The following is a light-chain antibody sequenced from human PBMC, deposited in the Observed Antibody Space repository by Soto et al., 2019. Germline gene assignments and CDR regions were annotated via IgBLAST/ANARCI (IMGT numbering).Light chain of an antibody. Sequence: IVMTQSPATLSVSPGERATLSCRASQSVSSNLAWYQQKPGQAPRLLIYGASTRATGIPARFSGSASGTKFTLTISSLQSEDFAVYYCQQYNNWPPTFGQGTK. CDR2: GAS. CDR3: QQYNNWPPT. V-gene: IGKV3-15*01. J-gene: IGKJ2*01. CDR1: QSVSSN.